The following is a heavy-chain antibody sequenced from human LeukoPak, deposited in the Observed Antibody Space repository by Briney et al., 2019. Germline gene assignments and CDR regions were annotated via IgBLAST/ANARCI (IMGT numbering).Heavy chain of an antibody. V-gene: IGHV5-51*01. J-gene: IGHJ4*02. CDR2: I. CDR3: ARHLASPEGGVDY. Sequence: GESLKISCKGSGYSFTSYWIGWVRQMPGKGLEWMGIIYSPSFQGQVTISADKSISTAYLQWSSLKASDTAMYYCARHLASPEGGVDYWGQVTLVTVSS. CDR1: GYSFTSYW. D-gene: IGHD3-16*01.